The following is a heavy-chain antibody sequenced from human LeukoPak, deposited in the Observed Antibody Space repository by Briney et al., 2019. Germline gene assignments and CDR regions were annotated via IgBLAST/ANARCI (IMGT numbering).Heavy chain of an antibody. CDR3: AREVVDATPSRDYYYYMGV. V-gene: IGHV4-4*07. CDR1: GGSISSYY. Sequence: SETLSLTCTVSGGSISSYYWSWIRQSAGKGLEWIGRIYISGSTNCNPSLKSRVTMSVDTSKNQFSLKLTSVTAADTAVYYCAREVVDATPSRDYYYYMGVWGKGTTVTVSS. CDR2: IYISGST. J-gene: IGHJ6*03. D-gene: IGHD2-15*01.